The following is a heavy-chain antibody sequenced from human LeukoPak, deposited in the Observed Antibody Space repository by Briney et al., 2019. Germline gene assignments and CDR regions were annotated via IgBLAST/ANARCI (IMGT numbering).Heavy chain of an antibody. CDR3: VRQILNVWFDP. CDR2: IYHTGST. Sequence: SETLSLTCAVYGGSFSGYYWSWIRQPPGKGLEWIGEIYHTGSTNYNPSLKSRVTISVDTPKNQFSLNLSSVTAADTAVYYCVRQILNVWFDPWGQGTLVTVSS. CDR1: GGSFSGYY. J-gene: IGHJ5*02. V-gene: IGHV4-34*01.